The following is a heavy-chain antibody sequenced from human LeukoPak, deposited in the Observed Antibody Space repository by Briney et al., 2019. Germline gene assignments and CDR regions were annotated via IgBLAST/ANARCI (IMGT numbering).Heavy chain of an antibody. CDR1: GFTFSSYW. CDR2: IDESGGST. D-gene: IGHD6-19*01. J-gene: IGHJ4*02. Sequence: GGSLRLSCAASGFTFSSYWMSWVRQAPGKGLEWVSSIDESGGSTYYADSVKGQFTISRDNSQSSLYLEMNSLRAEDTAVYYCARGSTGWPYYLDYWGQGTLVTVSS. V-gene: IGHV3-23*01. CDR3: ARGSTGWPYYLDY.